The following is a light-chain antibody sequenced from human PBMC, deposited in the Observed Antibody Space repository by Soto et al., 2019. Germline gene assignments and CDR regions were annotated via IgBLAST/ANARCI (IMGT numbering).Light chain of an antibody. CDR1: QSVSSSY. V-gene: IGKV3-20*01. CDR2: GAS. J-gene: IGKJ1*01. CDR3: QQYGSSPWT. Sequence: EILLTQSPVTLSLSPRERATLSSRASQSVSSSYLAWYQQKPGQAPRLLIYGASSRATGIPDRFSGSGSGTDFTLTISRLEPEDFAVYYCQQYGSSPWTFGQGTKVDIK.